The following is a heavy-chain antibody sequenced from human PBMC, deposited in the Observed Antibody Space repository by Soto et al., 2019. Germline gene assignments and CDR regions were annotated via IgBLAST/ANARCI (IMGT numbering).Heavy chain of an antibody. CDR3: VRGTSAWSGKDY. D-gene: IGHD6-19*01. V-gene: IGHV3-74*01. J-gene: IGHJ4*02. CDR1: GFTFSNHW. Sequence: EVQLVESGGGLFQPGGSLRLSCTASGFTFSNHWMHWVRQGPGQGLVWVSRINTDGSFRDYADSVRGRFTISRDNAKNTLILQMNSLRAEDTAVYYCVRGTSAWSGKDYWGQGTLVTVSS. CDR2: INTDGSFR.